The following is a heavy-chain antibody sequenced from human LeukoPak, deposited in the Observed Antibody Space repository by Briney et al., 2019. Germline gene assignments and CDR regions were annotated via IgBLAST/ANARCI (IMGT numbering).Heavy chain of an antibody. CDR1: GYTFTTHG. CDR3: AREVVVVVAATRDDYYYYMDV. D-gene: IGHD2-15*01. J-gene: IGHJ6*03. Sequence: GASVQVSCKASGYTFTTHGVSWVRQAPGQGLEWMGWISAYNGNRNHAQKFQGRVTMTRDTSTSTVYMELSSLRSEDTAVYYCAREVVVVVAATRDDYYYYMDVWGKGTTVTVSS. V-gene: IGHV1-18*01. CDR2: ISAYNGNR.